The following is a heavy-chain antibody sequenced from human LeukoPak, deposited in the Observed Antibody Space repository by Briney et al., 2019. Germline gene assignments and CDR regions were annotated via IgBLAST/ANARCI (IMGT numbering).Heavy chain of an antibody. J-gene: IGHJ4*02. V-gene: IGHV3-21*01. CDR1: GFTFSSYS. CDR3: ARGLEYQPLFYNFDY. D-gene: IGHD2-2*01. Sequence: GGSLRLSCAASGFTFSSYSMNWVRQAPGKGLEWVSSISSSSSYIYYADSVKGRFTISRDNAKNSLYLQMNSLRAEDTAVYYCARGLEYQPLFYNFDYWGQGTLVTVSS. CDR2: ISSSSSYI.